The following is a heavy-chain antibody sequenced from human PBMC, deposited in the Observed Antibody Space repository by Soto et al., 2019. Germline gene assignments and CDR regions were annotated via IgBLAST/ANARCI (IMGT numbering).Heavy chain of an antibody. CDR3: ARALSEGLYSSSWYTRRGYYGMDV. D-gene: IGHD6-13*01. J-gene: IGHJ6*02. CDR1: GFTFSSYE. V-gene: IGHV3-48*03. CDR2: ISSSGSTI. Sequence: GGSLRLSCAASGFTFSSYEMNWVRQAPGKGLEWVSYISSSGSTIYYADSVKGRFTISRDNAKNSLYLQMNSLRAEDTAVYYWARALSEGLYSSSWYTRRGYYGMDVWGQGTTVTVSS.